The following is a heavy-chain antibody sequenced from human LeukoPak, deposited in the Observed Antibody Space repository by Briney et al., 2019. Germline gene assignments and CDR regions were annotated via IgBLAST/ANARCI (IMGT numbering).Heavy chain of an antibody. D-gene: IGHD6-13*01. CDR3: ARDYGSIPFNTAEFDY. V-gene: IGHV3-74*01. Sequence: GGSLRLSCAASGFTFSSYWMHWVRQVPGKGLVWVSRVSPDGRTTSYADSVKGRFTISRDNAKNTVYLQMNSLRAEDTAVYYCARDYGSIPFNTAEFDYWGQGTLVTVSS. CDR1: GFTFSSYW. J-gene: IGHJ4*02. CDR2: VSPDGRTT.